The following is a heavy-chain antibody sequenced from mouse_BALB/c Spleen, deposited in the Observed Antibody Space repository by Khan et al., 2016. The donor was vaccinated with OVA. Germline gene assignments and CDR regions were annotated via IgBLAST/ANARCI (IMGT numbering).Heavy chain of an antibody. CDR1: GFTFSSFG. CDR3: ARSFLTTVVMAMDY. D-gene: IGHD1-1*01. V-gene: IGHV5-17*02. J-gene: IGHJ4*01. Sequence: EVELVESGGGLVQTGGSRKLSCAASGFTFSSFGMHWVRQAPEKGLEWVAYISSGSSTIFYADTVKGRFTISRDNPKNNLFLQMTSIRSEDTPMYYFARSFLTTVVMAMDYWGQGTSVTVSS. CDR2: ISSGSSTI.